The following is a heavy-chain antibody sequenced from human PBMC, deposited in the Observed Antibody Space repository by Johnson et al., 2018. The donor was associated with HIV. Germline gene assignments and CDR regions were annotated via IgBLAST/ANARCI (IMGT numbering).Heavy chain of an antibody. CDR3: ARDLGSGYNDAFDI. V-gene: IGHV3-9*01. CDR1: GFTFDDYA. D-gene: IGHD3-22*01. CDR2: LSWNGGTI. Sequence: EVQLVESGGGLIQPGTSLRLSCAASGFTFDDYAMHWVRQIPGKGLEWISGLSWNGGTIGYADSVKGRFTISRDNAKNSLYLQMNSLRAEDTALYYCARDLGSGYNDAFDIWGQGTMVTISS. J-gene: IGHJ3*02.